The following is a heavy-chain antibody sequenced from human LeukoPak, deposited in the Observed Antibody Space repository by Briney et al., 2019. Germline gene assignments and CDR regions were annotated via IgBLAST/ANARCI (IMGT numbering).Heavy chain of an antibody. V-gene: IGHV3-73*01. D-gene: IGHD2-21*02. CDR2: IRDKGYGHAT. CDR3: TTPTEGNWFDP. CDR1: GHTLSDSA. Sequence: PGGSLRLSCAASGHTLSDSAIHWVRQASGKGLEWVGRIRDKGYGHATAYAASVKGRFTISRHDSKNTAYVQVYSLKTEDTALYHSTTPTEGNWFDPWGQGTLVTVSS. J-gene: IGHJ5*02.